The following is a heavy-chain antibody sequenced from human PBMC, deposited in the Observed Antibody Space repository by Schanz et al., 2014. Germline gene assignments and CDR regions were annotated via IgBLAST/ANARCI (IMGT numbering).Heavy chain of an antibody. D-gene: IGHD3-10*01. CDR3: ARANYRRKINFDY. CDR2: ISHSGGSK. V-gene: IGHV3-23*04. J-gene: IGHJ4*02. CDR1: GFTFNSYA. Sequence: VQLVESGGGVVQPGRSLRLSCAASGFTFNSYAMTWVRQAPGKGLEWVSSISHSGGSKYYADSVKGRFTISRDRFQNTLYLRMSSLRAEDTAVYYCARANYRRKINFDYWGRGTLVTVSS.